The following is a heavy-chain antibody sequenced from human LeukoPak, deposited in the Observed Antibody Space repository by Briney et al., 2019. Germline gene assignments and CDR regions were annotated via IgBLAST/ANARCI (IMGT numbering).Heavy chain of an antibody. Sequence: SETLSLTCTVSGGSISSSSYYWGWIRQPPGEGLEWIGSIYYSGSTYYNPSLKSRVTISVDTSKNQFSLKLSSVTAADTAVYYCGSYRNWFDPWGQGTLVTVSS. J-gene: IGHJ5*02. CDR2: IYYSGST. CDR3: GSYRNWFDP. CDR1: GGSISSSSYY. V-gene: IGHV4-39*01.